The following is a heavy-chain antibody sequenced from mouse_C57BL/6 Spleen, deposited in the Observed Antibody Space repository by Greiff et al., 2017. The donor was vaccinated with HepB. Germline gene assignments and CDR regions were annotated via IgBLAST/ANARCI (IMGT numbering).Heavy chain of an antibody. CDR3: TKLGRAEAMDY. D-gene: IGHD4-1*01. Sequence: LQQSGEGLVKPGGSLKLSCAASGFTFSSYAMSWVRQTPEKRLEWVAYISSGGDYIYYADTVKGRFTISRDNARNTLYLQMSSLKSEDTAMYYCTKLGRAEAMDYWGQGTSVTVSS. CDR2: ISSGGDYI. J-gene: IGHJ4*01. CDR1: GFTFSSYA. V-gene: IGHV5-9-1*02.